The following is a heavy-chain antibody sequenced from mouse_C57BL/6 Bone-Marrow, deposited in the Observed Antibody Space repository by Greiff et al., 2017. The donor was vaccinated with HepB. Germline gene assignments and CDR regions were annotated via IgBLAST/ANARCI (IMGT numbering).Heavy chain of an antibody. J-gene: IGHJ4*01. Sequence: VQLQQSGPGLVQPSQSLSITCTVSGFSLTSYGVHWVRQSPGKGLEWLGVIWSGGSTDYNAAFISRLSISKDNSKSQVFFKMNSLQADDTAIYYCARMITTGYYYAMDYWGQGTSVTVSS. CDR3: ARMITTGYYYAMDY. CDR2: IWSGGST. V-gene: IGHV2-2*01. D-gene: IGHD2-4*01. CDR1: GFSLTSYG.